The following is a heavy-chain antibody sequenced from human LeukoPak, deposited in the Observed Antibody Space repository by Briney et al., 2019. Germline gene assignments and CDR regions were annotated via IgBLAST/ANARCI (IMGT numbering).Heavy chain of an antibody. J-gene: IGHJ4*02. CDR2: RNPNSGDT. D-gene: IGHD5-24*01. CDR3: ARGSNIEMNTMSGGIDY. V-gene: IGHV1-2*02. Sequence: GASVTLSFKSSGYTFTDCYMDWVRQSPGQALEWMVWRNPNSGDTDYSQKFQGRVSITRDSSISTAYMDLSDLRRDDAAVSYTARGSNIEMNTMSGGIDYWGQGTLVTVSS. CDR1: GYTFTDCY.